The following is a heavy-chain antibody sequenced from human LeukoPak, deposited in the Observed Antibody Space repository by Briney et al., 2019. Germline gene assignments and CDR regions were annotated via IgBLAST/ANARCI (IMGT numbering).Heavy chain of an antibody. J-gene: IGHJ4*02. CDR1: GYTFTSYG. CDR3: ARVQYSGSYGYYFDY. V-gene: IGHV1-18*01. D-gene: IGHD1-26*01. Sequence: ASVKVSCKASGYTFTSYGISWVRQAPGQGLEWMGWISAYNGNTDYAQKLQGRVTMTTDTSPSTAYMELRSLRSGDTAVYYCARVQYSGSYGYYFDYWGQGTLVTVSS. CDR2: ISAYNGNT.